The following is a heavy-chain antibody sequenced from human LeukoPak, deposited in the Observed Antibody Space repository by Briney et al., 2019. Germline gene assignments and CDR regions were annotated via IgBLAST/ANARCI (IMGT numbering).Heavy chain of an antibody. V-gene: IGHV1-69*01. CDR1: GGTFSSYA. D-gene: IGHD4-11*01. CDR2: IIPIFGTA. J-gene: IGHJ6*03. CDR3: ARDSSNYEYYYYYMDV. Sequence: ASVXVSCKASGGTFSSYAISWVRQAPGQGLEWMGGIIPIFGTANYAQKFQGRVTITADESTSTAYMELSSLRSEDTAVYYCARDSSNYEYYYYYMDVWGKGTTVTVSS.